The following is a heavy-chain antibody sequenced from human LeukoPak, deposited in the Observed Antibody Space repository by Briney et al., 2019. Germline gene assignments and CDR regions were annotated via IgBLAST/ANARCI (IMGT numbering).Heavy chain of an antibody. Sequence: PGGSLRLSCAASGFTFSSYGMSWVRQAPGKGLEWVSSIGGSSSSIYYADSVKGRFTISRDNAKNSLYLQMNSLRADDTAVYYCAREWQEAFDIWGQGTMVTVSS. D-gene: IGHD5-24*01. V-gene: IGHV3-21*01. CDR1: GFTFSSYG. CDR2: IGGSSSSI. J-gene: IGHJ3*02. CDR3: AREWQEAFDI.